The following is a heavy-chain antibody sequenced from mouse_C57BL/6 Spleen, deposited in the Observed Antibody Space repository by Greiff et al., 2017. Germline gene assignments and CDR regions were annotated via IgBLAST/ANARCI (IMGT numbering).Heavy chain of an antibody. CDR1: GYTFTDYY. D-gene: IGHD2-3*01. CDR2: INPNNGGT. J-gene: IGHJ1*03. CDR3: ARNDGYYGYFDV. Sequence: VQLQQSGPELVKPGASVKISCKASGYTFTDYYMNWVKQSHGKSLEWIGDINPNNGGTSYNQKFKGKATLTVDKSSSTAYMERRSLTSEDSAVYYCARNDGYYGYFDVWGTGTTVTVSS. V-gene: IGHV1-26*01.